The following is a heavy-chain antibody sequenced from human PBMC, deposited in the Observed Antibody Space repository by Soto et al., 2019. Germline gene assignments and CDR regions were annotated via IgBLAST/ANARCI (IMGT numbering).Heavy chain of an antibody. CDR1: GFTFSTYA. V-gene: IGHV3-23*01. J-gene: IGHJ4*02. CDR3: AKGRLAYSSSPFDY. D-gene: IGHD6-6*01. Sequence: VQVLESGGGLVQPGGSLRLSCTASGFTFSTYAMSWVRQAPGEGLEWVSSISAGGDTTYYADSAKGRFSISRDNSKNTLWLQMNSVRAEDTALFYCAKGRLAYSSSPFDYWGQGTLVTVSS. CDR2: ISAGGDTT.